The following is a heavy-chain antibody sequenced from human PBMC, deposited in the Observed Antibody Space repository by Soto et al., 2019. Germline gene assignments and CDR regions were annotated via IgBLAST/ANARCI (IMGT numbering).Heavy chain of an antibody. D-gene: IGHD5-18*01. Sequence: QVQLVQSGGEVKKPGASVKVSCKASGYTFTSYGISWVRQAPGQGLEWVGWINAYNGNTNYAQKVQGRGTMTTDTSTSRAYMELRSLRSDDTAVYYCARDVGYGLIDGWGQGTLVTVSS. CDR3: ARDVGYGLIDG. CDR1: GYTFTSYG. V-gene: IGHV1-18*01. J-gene: IGHJ4*02. CDR2: INAYNGNT.